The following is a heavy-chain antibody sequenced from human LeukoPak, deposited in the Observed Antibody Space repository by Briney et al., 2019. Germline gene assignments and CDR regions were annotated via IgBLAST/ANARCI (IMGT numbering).Heavy chain of an antibody. Sequence: ASVKVSCKASGYTFTGYYMHWVRQAPGQGLEWMGWINPNSGGTNYAQKFQGRVTMTRDTSISTAYMELSRLRSDDTAVYYCARRVVVIVPADDNWFNPWGQGTLVTVPS. CDR1: GYTFTGYY. CDR3: ARRVVVIVPADDNWFNP. J-gene: IGHJ5*02. CDR2: INPNSGGT. D-gene: IGHD2-2*01. V-gene: IGHV1-2*02.